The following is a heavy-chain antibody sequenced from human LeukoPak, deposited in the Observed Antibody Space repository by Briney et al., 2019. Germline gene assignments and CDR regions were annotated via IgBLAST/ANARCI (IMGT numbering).Heavy chain of an antibody. CDR2: ISWNSGSI. Sequence: GGSLRLSCAASGFTFDDYAMQWVRQAPGKGLEWVSGISWNSGSIGYADSVKGRFTISRDNAKNSLYLQMNSLRAEDTALYYCARDRDRGVNWNYGFDYWGQGTLVTVSS. V-gene: IGHV3-9*01. CDR1: GFTFDDYA. J-gene: IGHJ4*02. CDR3: ARDRDRGVNWNYGFDY. D-gene: IGHD1-7*01.